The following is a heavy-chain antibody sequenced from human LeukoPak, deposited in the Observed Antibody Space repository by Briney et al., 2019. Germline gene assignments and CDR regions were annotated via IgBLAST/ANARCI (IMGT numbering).Heavy chain of an antibody. J-gene: IGHJ4*02. V-gene: IGHV4-31*11. D-gene: IGHD6-13*01. CDR1: GGSFSGYY. CDR2: IYYSGST. CDR3: ARGIAAAGYYFDY. Sequence: SETLSLTCAVYGGSFSGYYWSWIRQHPGKGLEWIGYIYYSGSTYYNPSLKSRVTISVDTSKNQFSLKLSSVTAADTAVYYCARGIAAAGYYFDYWGQGTLVTVSS.